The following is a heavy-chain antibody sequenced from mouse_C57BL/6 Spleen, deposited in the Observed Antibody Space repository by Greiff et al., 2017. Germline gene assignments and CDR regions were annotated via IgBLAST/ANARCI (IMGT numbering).Heavy chain of an antibody. CDR1: GFTFSDYG. V-gene: IGHV5-17*01. CDR2: ISSGSSTI. Sequence: EVQLQESGGGLVKPGGSLKLSCAASGFTFSDYGMHWVRQAPEKGLEWVAYISSGSSTIYYADTVKGRFTISRDNAKNTLFLQMTSLRSEDTAMYYCARYDYDGWYFDVWGTGTTVTVSS. J-gene: IGHJ1*03. D-gene: IGHD2-4*01. CDR3: ARYDYDGWYFDV.